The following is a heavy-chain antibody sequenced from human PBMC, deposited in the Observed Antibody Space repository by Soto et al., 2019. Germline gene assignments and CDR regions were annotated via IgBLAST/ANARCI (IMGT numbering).Heavy chain of an antibody. V-gene: IGHV1-3*01. Sequence: ASVKVSCKASGYTFTSYAIHWVRQAPGQRLEWMGWINAANGNTRYSQKFQGRVTITRDTSASTAYMDPVDTATYYCAHSTITMIRIVGWFDPWGQGTLVTVSS. J-gene: IGHJ5*02. CDR2: INAANGNT. CDR1: GYTFTSYA. CDR3: TMIRIVGWFDP. D-gene: IGHD3-10*01.